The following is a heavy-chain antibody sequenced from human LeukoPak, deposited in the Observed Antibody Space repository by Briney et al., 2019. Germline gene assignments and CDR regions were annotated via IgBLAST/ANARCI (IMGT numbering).Heavy chain of an antibody. Sequence: VASVKVSCKASGGTFSSYAISWVRQAPGQGLEWMGGIIPIFGTANYAQTFQGRVTITTDESTSTAYMELSSLRSEDTAVYYCARGSAFYDSSGYLSYYFDYWGQGTLVTVSS. CDR1: GGTFSSYA. V-gene: IGHV1-69*05. CDR2: IIPIFGTA. D-gene: IGHD3-22*01. CDR3: ARGSAFYDSSGYLSYYFDY. J-gene: IGHJ4*02.